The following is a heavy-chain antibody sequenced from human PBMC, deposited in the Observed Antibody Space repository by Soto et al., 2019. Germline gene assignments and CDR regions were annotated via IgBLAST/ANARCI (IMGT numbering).Heavy chain of an antibody. CDR3: AADYFGDYLRAFDI. J-gene: IGHJ3*02. V-gene: IGHV1-58*01. Sequence: QMQLVQSGPEVKKTGTSAKVSCKASGFTFTRSVVQWVRQARGQRLEWIGWIVVGSDNTNYAQEFQERVTITSDMSTSTAYREMSSLRSEDTAVYYCAADYFGDYLRAFDIWGKGTMVTVSS. CDR2: IVVGSDNT. D-gene: IGHD4-17*01. CDR1: GFTFTRSV.